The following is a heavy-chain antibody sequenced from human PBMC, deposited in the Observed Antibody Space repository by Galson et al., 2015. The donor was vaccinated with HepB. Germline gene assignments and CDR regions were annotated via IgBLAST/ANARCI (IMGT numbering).Heavy chain of an antibody. V-gene: IGHV5-51*03. CDR2: IYPGDSDT. CDR1: GYSFPSYW. J-gene: IGHJ3*02. D-gene: IGHD3-3*01. CDR3: ARGDLDFWSDSSAWGDPFDI. Sequence: QSGAEVKKPGESLKISCEGSGYSFPSYWIGWVRQMPGKGLEWMGIIYPGDSDTRYSPSFQGQVTISVDKSIYKAYLQWSSLKASDTAMYYCARGDLDFWSDSSAWGDPFDIWGQGTMVTVSS.